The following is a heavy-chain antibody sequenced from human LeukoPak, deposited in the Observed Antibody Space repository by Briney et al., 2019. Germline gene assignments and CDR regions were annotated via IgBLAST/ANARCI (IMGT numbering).Heavy chain of an antibody. CDR3: ANGAGLLWFGELYP. CDR2: ISSNGGST. V-gene: IGHV3-64*01. D-gene: IGHD3-10*01. Sequence: GGSLRLSCAASGFTFSSYAMHWVRQAPGKGLEYFSAISSNGGSTYHANSVKGRFTISRDNSKNTLYLQMGSLRAEDMAVYYCANGAGLLWFGELYPWGQGTLVTVSS. CDR1: GFTFSSYA. J-gene: IGHJ5*02.